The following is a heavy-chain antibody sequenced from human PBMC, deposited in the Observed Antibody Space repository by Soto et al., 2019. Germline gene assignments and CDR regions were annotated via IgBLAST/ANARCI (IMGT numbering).Heavy chain of an antibody. J-gene: IGHJ6*02. CDR1: GFALSNYQ. CDR3: ARDLTGYAMDV. Sequence: GGSLRLSCVASGFALSNYQMDWVRQAPGKGLEWVSYIGNSVNAIYYADSVRGRFTIPRDNAKNSLFLQMNGLRAEDTAVYYCARDLTGYAMDVWCQGTTVPVSS. D-gene: IGHD3-9*01. CDR2: IGNSVNAI. V-gene: IGHV3-48*03.